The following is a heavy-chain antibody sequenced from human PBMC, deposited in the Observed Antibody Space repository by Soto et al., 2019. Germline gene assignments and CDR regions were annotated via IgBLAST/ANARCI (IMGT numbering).Heavy chain of an antibody. V-gene: IGHV1-69*13. CDR3: ARVSEYSSSSGFYYRMDV. CDR1: GGTFSSYA. D-gene: IGHD6-6*01. J-gene: IGHJ6*02. Sequence: SVKVSCKASGGTFSSYAISWVRQAPGQGLEWMGGIIPIFGTANYAQKFQGRVTITADESTSTAYMELSSLRSEDTAVYYCARVSEYSSSSGFYYRMDVWGQGTTVTVSS. CDR2: IIPIFGTA.